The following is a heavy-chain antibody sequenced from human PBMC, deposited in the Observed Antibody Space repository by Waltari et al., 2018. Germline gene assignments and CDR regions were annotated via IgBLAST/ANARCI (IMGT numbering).Heavy chain of an antibody. Sequence: EVQLVESGGGLVQPGGSLRLSCAASGFTFSSYWMSWVRQAPGKGLEWVANIKQDGSEKYYVDSVKGRFTISRDNAKNSLYLQMNSLRAEDTAVYYCARGNEYNWNDVGDYWGQGTLVTVSS. J-gene: IGHJ4*02. CDR2: IKQDGSEK. D-gene: IGHD1-20*01. CDR3: ARGNEYNWNDVGDY. CDR1: GFTFSSYW. V-gene: IGHV3-7*01.